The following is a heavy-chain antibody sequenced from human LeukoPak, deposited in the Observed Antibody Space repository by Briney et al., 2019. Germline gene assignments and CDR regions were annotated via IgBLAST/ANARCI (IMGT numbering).Heavy chain of an antibody. CDR3: ARDWGMDV. V-gene: IGHV3-9*01. CDR1: GFTFDEYA. Sequence: GGSLRLSCAASGFTFDEYAMHWVRQAPGKGLEWVSGISWKSGSIGYADSVKGRFTISRDNAKNSLYLQMNSLRAEDTAVYYCARDWGMDVWGQGTTVTVSS. J-gene: IGHJ6*02. CDR2: ISWKSGSI.